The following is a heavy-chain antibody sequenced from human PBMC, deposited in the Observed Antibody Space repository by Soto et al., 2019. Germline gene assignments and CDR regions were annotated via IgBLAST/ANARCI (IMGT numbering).Heavy chain of an antibody. D-gene: IGHD2-15*01. CDR3: ARAGRPCSGGSCYYFDY. V-gene: IGHV4-59*01. Sequence: PSETLSLTCTVSGVSISSYYWSWIRQPPGKGLEWIGYIYYSGSTNYNPSLKSRVTISVDTSKNQFSLKLSSVTAADTAVYYCARAGRPCSGGSCYYFDYWGQGTLVTVSS. CDR1: GVSISSYY. CDR2: IYYSGST. J-gene: IGHJ4*02.